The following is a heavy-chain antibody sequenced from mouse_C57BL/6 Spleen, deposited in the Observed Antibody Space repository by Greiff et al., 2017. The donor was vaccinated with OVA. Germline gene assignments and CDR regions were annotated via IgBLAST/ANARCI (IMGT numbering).Heavy chain of an antibody. CDR3: ARRDYDYDWFAY. D-gene: IGHD2-4*01. J-gene: IGHJ3*01. Sequence: VQLQQSGPGLVQPSQCLSITCPVSGFSLTSYGVHWVRQSPGKGLEWLGVIWSGGSTDYNAAFISRLSISKDNSKSQVFFKMNSLQADDTAIYYCARRDYDYDWFAYWGQGTLVTVSA. CDR2: IWSGGST. V-gene: IGHV2-2*01. CDR1: GFSLTSYG.